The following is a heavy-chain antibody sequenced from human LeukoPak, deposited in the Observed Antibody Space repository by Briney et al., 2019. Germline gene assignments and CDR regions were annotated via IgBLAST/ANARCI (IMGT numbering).Heavy chain of an antibody. D-gene: IGHD1-14*01. Sequence: SETLSLTCTVSGGSISSYYWSWIRQPPGKGLEWIGYIYYSGSTNYNPSLKSRATISVDTSKNQFSPKLSSVTAADTAVYYCARAASTGYYYYYMDVWGKGTTVTVSS. CDR3: ARAASTGYYYYYMDV. CDR1: GGSISSYY. J-gene: IGHJ6*03. CDR2: IYYSGST. V-gene: IGHV4-59*01.